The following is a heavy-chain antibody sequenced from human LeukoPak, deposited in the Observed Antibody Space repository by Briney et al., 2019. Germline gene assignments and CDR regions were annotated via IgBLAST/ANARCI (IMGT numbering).Heavy chain of an antibody. J-gene: IGHJ6*03. Sequence: PGWSLRLSCEASGFSLSDYYMTWIRQAPGKGLDWLASISTSGSIIYYADSVKGRLTISRDNAKKSLFLQMNSLRAEDTAIYYCARGREGDYHYHMDVWGKGTTVIVSS. CDR3: ARGREGDYHYHMDV. CDR1: GFSLSDYY. D-gene: IGHD5-24*01. V-gene: IGHV3-11*01. CDR2: ISTSGSII.